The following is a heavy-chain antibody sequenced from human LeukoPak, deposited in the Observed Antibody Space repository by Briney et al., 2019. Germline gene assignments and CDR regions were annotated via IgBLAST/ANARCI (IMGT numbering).Heavy chain of an antibody. Sequence: LAGGSLRLSCAASRFTFSSSAMSWVRQAPGKGLEWVSTISGSGGSTYSTDSVKGRFTISRDNSKSTLYLQMNSLRVEDTAIYYCARGRRFPYYFDYWGQGTLVTVSS. V-gene: IGHV3-23*01. D-gene: IGHD3-3*01. CDR2: ISGSGGST. J-gene: IGHJ4*02. CDR1: RFTFSSSA. CDR3: ARGRRFPYYFDY.